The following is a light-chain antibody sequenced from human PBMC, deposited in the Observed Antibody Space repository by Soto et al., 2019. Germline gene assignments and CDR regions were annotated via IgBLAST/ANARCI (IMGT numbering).Light chain of an antibody. CDR3: QQSYSTLRA. Sequence: DIQMTQSPSSLSASVGDRVTITCRASQSISSYLNWHQQKPGKAPKLLIYAASILQSGVPSRFSGSGSVTDLHLTISSLQPEDVATYYCQQSYSTLRAFGGGTKVEIK. V-gene: IGKV1-39*01. J-gene: IGKJ4*01. CDR1: QSISSY. CDR2: AAS.